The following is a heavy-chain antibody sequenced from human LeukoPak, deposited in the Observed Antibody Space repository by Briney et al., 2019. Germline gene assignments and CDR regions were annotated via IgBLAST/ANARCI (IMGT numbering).Heavy chain of an antibody. Sequence: GGSLRLSCAASGFTFSSYAMSWVRQAPGKGLEWVSSISGSGGNTYYADSVKGRFTISRDNSKNTLYLQMNSLRAGDTAVYYCAKRFDGFYSAFDLWGQGAMVTVSS. D-gene: IGHD2/OR15-2a*01. J-gene: IGHJ3*01. CDR3: AKRFDGFYSAFDL. CDR1: GFTFSSYA. CDR2: ISGSGGNT. V-gene: IGHV3-23*01.